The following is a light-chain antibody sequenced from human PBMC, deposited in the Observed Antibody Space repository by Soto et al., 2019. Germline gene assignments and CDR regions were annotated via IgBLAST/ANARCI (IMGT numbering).Light chain of an antibody. Sequence: DIQMTQSPSTLSASVGDRVTITCRASQSLSSWLAWYQQKPGQAPKLLIQTASSLESGVPSRFSGSGSGTEFTLTIISLQPDDSATYCCQQYNSYSWTFGQGTKVDIK. J-gene: IGKJ1*01. CDR2: TAS. V-gene: IGKV1-5*03. CDR1: QSLSSW. CDR3: QQYNSYSWT.